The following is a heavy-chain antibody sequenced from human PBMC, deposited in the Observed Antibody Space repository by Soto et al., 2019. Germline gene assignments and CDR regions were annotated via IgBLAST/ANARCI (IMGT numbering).Heavy chain of an antibody. CDR3: AKASLEGVYFDWFRPHFRYYYYGMDV. D-gene: IGHD3-9*01. CDR2: ISYDGSNK. J-gene: IGHJ6*02. CDR1: GFTFSSYG. Sequence: LRLACAASGFTFSSYGMHWVRQAPGKGLEWVAVISYDGSNKYYADSVKGRFTISRDNSKNTLYLQMNSLRAEDTAVYYCAKASLEGVYFDWFRPHFRYYYYGMDVWGQGTTVTVSS. V-gene: IGHV3-30*18.